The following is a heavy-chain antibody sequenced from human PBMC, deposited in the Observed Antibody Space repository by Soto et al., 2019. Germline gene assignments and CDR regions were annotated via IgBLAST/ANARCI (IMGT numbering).Heavy chain of an antibody. J-gene: IGHJ3*02. CDR1: GGSISSYY. Sequence: SETLSLTCTVSGGSISSYYWSWIRQPPGKGLEWIGYIYYSGSTNYNPSLKSRVTISVDTSKNQFSLKLSSVTAADTAVYYCAREYCSSTSCYRYAFGIWGQGTMVTVSS. V-gene: IGHV4-59*01. CDR3: AREYCSSTSCYRYAFGI. D-gene: IGHD2-2*01. CDR2: IYYSGST.